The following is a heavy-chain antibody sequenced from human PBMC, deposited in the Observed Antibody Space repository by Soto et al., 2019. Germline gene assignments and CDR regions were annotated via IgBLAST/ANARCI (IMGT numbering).Heavy chain of an antibody. J-gene: IGHJ4*02. CDR2: FDPEDGET. CDR1: GYTLTELS. V-gene: IGHV1-24*01. CDR3: ATDIPHYYGSGQKGY. D-gene: IGHD3-10*01. Sequence: ASVKVSCKVSGYTLTELSMHWVRQAPGKGLEWMGGFDPEDGETIYAQKFQGRVTMTEDTSTDTAYMELSSLRSEDTAMYYCATDIPHYYGSGQKGYWGQGTLVTVSS.